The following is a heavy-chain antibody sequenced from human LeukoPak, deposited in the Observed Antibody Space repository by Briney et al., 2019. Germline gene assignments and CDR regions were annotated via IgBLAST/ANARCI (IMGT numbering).Heavy chain of an antibody. D-gene: IGHD3-10*01. CDR2: FDPEDGET. V-gene: IGHV1-24*01. CDR1: GYTFTGYY. J-gene: IGHJ4*02. CDR3: ATITMVRGVKDY. Sequence: ASVKVSCKASGYTFTGYYMHWVRQAPGKGLEWMGGFDPEDGETIYAQKFQGRVTMTEDTSTDTAYMELSSLRSEDTAVYYCATITMVRGVKDYWGQGTLVTVSS.